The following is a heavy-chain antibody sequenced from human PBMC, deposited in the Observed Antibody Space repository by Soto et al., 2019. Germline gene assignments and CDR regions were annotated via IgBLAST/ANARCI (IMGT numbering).Heavy chain of an antibody. CDR2: IYWDDDK. J-gene: IGHJ5*02. V-gene: IGHV2-5*02. D-gene: IGHD6-19*01. Sequence: QITLKESGPTLVKPTQTLTLTCTFSGFSLSTSGVGVGWIRQPPGKALEWLALIYWDDDKRYSPSLMSRLTIPKGTPKNQVVLTMTNMDPVDTSTYFCEHILSGGYNSGWDGFSYATWGQGTLVTVSS. CDR1: GFSLSTSGVG. CDR3: EHILSGGYNSGWDGFSYAT.